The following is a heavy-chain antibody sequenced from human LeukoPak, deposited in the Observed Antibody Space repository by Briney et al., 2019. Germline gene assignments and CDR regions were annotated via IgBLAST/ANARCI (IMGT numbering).Heavy chain of an antibody. Sequence: PGGSLRLSCAASGFTFSSYEMNWVRQAPGKGLEWVAVISYDESSQYYADSVKGRFTISRDNSKNTLYLQMNSLRAEDTAVYYCAKVGYGGNTDYWYFDLWGRGTLVAVSS. J-gene: IGHJ2*01. CDR1: GFTFSSYE. CDR2: ISYDESSQ. V-gene: IGHV3-30*18. CDR3: AKVGYGGNTDYWYFDL. D-gene: IGHD4-23*01.